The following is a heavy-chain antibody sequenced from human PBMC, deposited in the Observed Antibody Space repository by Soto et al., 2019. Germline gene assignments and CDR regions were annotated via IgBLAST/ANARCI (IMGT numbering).Heavy chain of an antibody. D-gene: IGHD6-19*01. CDR3: VRIGAGGWDIPFDY. CDR1: GFTFSSYE. CDR2: ISDSGNII. J-gene: IGHJ4*02. Sequence: EVQLVESGGGLVHPGGSLRLSCATSGFTFSSYEMTWVRQAPGKGLEWVSYISDSGNIIYYADSVKGRFIISRDDAKNSLYLQMNSLRAEDTALYYCVRIGAGGWDIPFDYWGQGTPVTVSS. V-gene: IGHV3-48*03.